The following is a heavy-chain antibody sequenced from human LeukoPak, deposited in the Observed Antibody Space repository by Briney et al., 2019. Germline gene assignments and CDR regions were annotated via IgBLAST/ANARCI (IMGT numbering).Heavy chain of an antibody. D-gene: IGHD4-17*01. CDR3: ANSYGDYPTVIDY. Sequence: GGSLRLSCAGSGFTFSNSWMGWVRQAPGKGLEWVAVISYDGSNKYYADSVKGRFTISRDNSKNTLYLQMNSLRAEDTAVYYCANSYGDYPTVIDYWGQGTLVTVSS. CDR1: GFTFSNSW. J-gene: IGHJ4*02. V-gene: IGHV3-30-3*01. CDR2: ISYDGSNK.